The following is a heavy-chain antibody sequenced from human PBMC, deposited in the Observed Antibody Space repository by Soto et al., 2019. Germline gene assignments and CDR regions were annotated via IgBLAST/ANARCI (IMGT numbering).Heavy chain of an antibody. CDR1: GYTFTGYY. J-gene: IGHJ5*02. CDR3: ARESGGVAGTRDA. V-gene: IGHV1-2*04. Sequence: QVQLVQSGAEVKTPGASVKVSCETSGYTFTGYYIHWVRQAPGQGLEWMGWINPHTGVTNYAQNFQGWVTMTRDTSISTVYREMTRLKSADTAVYYCARESGGVAGTRDAWGKGTLVTVS. D-gene: IGHD6-19*01. CDR2: INPHTGVT.